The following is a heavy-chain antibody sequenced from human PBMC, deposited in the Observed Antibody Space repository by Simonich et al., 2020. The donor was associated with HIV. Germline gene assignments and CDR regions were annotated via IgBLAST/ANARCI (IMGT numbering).Heavy chain of an antibody. V-gene: IGHV4-39*01. J-gene: IGHJ4*02. Sequence: QLQLQESGPGLVKPSETLSLTCPVSGGSISSSSYYWGWLRQPPGKGLEWIGSIYYSGSTYYNPSLKNRVTIFVDTSKNQFSLKLSSVTAADTAVYYCARQTSVGPTMIVPYYFDYWGQGTLVTVSS. CDR1: GGSISSSSYY. D-gene: IGHD3-22*01. CDR2: IYYSGST. CDR3: ARQTSVGPTMIVPYYFDY.